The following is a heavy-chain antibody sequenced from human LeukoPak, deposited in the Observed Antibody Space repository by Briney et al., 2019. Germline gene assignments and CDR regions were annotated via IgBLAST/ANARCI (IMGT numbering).Heavy chain of an antibody. D-gene: IGHD3-22*01. CDR3: AKAGLYYDSSGYYKS. V-gene: IGHV3-23*01. CDR2: ISGSGGST. CDR1: GFTFSSYA. Sequence: GGSLRLSCAASGFTFSSYAMSWVRQAPGKGLEWVSAISGSGGSTYYADSVKGRFTISRDNSKNTLYLQMNSLRAEDTAVYYCAKAGLYYDSSGYYKSWGQGTLVTASS. J-gene: IGHJ4*02.